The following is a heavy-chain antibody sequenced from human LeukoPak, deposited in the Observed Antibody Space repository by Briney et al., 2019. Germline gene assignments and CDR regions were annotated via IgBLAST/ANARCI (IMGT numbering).Heavy chain of an antibody. CDR2: ISYDGSNK. D-gene: IGHD3-3*01. CDR3: AKAYDFWSGHLDY. Sequence: GRSLRLSCAASGFTFSSYGIHWVRQAPGKGLEWVAVISYDGSNKYYADSVKGRFTISRDNSKNTLYLQMNSLRAEDTAVYYCAKAYDFWSGHLDYWGQGTLVTVSS. V-gene: IGHV3-30*18. CDR1: GFTFSSYG. J-gene: IGHJ4*02.